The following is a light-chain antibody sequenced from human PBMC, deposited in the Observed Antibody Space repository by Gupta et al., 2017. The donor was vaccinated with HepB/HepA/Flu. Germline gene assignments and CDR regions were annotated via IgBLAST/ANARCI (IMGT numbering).Light chain of an antibody. CDR3: AAWDDSLSGYV. CDR2: TSN. V-gene: IGLV1-47*01. Sequence: QSVLTQPPPASGTPGQSVTIPCSGSRSTIGSNYVYWFKQLPGTAPKLVAYTSNQRPSGVPGRISGSKSDTSASLAISGLRSEDEADYYCAAWDDSLSGYVFGTGTTVTVL. CDR1: RSTIGSNY. J-gene: IGLJ1*01.